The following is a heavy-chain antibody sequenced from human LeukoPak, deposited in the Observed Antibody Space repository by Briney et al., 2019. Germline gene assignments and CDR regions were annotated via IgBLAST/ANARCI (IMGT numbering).Heavy chain of an antibody. Sequence: PSETLSLTCTVSGGSISSYYWSWIRQPPGKGLEWIGYIYYSGSTNYNPSLKSRVTISVDTSKNQFSLKVSSVTAADTAVYYCARVGRSFDAFDIWGQGTMVTVSS. CDR2: IYYSGST. J-gene: IGHJ3*02. CDR3: ARVGRSFDAFDI. CDR1: GGSISSYY. V-gene: IGHV4-59*01.